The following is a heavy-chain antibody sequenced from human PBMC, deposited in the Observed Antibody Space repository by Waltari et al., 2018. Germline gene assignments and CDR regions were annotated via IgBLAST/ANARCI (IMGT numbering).Heavy chain of an antibody. Sequence: EEQLVESGGGLVQPGGALRLACAAYGLTFRCYWMSWVSQAPGKGLEWVANIKQDGSEKNYVDSAKGRFTIARDNAKNSLYLQTNSLRAEDTAVYYCARGVGNYWGQGTLVTVSS. V-gene: IGHV3-7*04. CDR2: IKQDGSEK. D-gene: IGHD1-1*01. CDR1: GLTFRCYW. J-gene: IGHJ4*02. CDR3: ARGVGNY.